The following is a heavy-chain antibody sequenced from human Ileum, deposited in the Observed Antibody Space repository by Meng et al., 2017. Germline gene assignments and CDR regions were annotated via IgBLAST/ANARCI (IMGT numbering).Heavy chain of an antibody. CDR3: ARERIRELGLFDS. J-gene: IGHJ4*02. D-gene: IGHD3-10*01. CDR1: GDSIGNSKW. V-gene: IGHV4-4*02. Sequence: HPQEPVPGLVPPAGTLSLACAVSGDSIGNSKWWSWLRQPPGKGLEWIGEISNSGKTVYSPSLKSRVRISLDKSNNQFSLTLNSVTAADTAMYYCARERIRELGLFDSWGQGTLVTVSS. CDR2: ISNSGKT.